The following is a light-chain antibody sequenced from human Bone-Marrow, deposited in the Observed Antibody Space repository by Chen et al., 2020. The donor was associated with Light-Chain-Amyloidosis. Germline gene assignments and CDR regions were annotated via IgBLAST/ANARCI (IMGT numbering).Light chain of an antibody. CDR1: SSDVGGYNY. CDR2: DVS. V-gene: IGLV2-14*01. J-gene: IGLJ2*01. CDR3: SSYTSSSTVV. Sequence: QFALTPPSPVSGAPGPSINFPCPGTSSDVGGYNYVSWYQQHPGKAPKLMIYDVSNRPSGVSNRFSGSKSGNTASLTISGLQAEDEADYYCSSYTSSSTVVFGGGTKLTVL.